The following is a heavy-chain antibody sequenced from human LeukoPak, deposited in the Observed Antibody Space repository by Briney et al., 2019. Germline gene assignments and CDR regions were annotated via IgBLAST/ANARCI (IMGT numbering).Heavy chain of an antibody. CDR1: GFTFSDYY. Sequence: GGSLRLSCAASGFTFSDYYMSWIRQAPGKVLEWVSYISSSGSTIYYADSVKGRFTISRDNAKNSLYLQMNSLRAKDTAVYYCARDSSGWFRWYFDLWGRGTLVTVSS. D-gene: IGHD6-19*01. V-gene: IGHV3-11*04. J-gene: IGHJ2*01. CDR2: ISSSGSTI. CDR3: ARDSSGWFRWYFDL.